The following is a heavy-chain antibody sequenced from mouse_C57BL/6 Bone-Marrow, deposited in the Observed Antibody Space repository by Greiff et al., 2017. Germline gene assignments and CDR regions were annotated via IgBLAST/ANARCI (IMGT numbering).Heavy chain of an antibody. Sequence: EVMLVESGGGLVKPGGSLKLSCAASGFTFSSYAMSWVRQTPEKRLAWVATISDGGSYTYYPDNVKGRFTISRDNAKNNLYLQMSHLKSEDTAMYYCARDRGQLRLNYFDYWGQGTTLTVSS. J-gene: IGHJ2*01. CDR1: GFTFSSYA. V-gene: IGHV5-4*01. CDR2: ISDGGSYT. CDR3: ARDRGQLRLNYFDY. D-gene: IGHD3-2*02.